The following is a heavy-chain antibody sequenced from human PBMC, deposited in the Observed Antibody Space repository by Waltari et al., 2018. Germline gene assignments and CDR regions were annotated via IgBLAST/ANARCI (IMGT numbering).Heavy chain of an antibody. V-gene: IGHV3-48*01. Sequence: EVQLVESGGGLVVPGGSLRLSCVGSGFNFRSHSINWVRQAPGKGLEWISYISGSSATIYYADSVKGRVTVSRDNAESSVFLQMNSLGAEDTAVYYCARAGRSIAAASDYWGQGTLVTVSS. CDR3: ARAGRSIAAASDY. D-gene: IGHD6-13*01. CDR1: GFNFRSHS. J-gene: IGHJ4*02. CDR2: ISGSSATI.